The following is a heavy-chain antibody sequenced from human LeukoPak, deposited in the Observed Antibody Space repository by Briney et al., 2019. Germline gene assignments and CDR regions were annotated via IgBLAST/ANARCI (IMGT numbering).Heavy chain of an antibody. CDR2: TYYRSTWYN. V-gene: IGHV6-1*01. J-gene: IGHJ5*02. D-gene: IGHD2-2*01. CDR1: GDSVSSNSVT. CDR3: ARRLTQYDCFDP. Sequence: SQTLSLTCAISGDSVSSNSVTWNWIRQSPSRGLEWLGRTYYRSTWYNDYAVSVRGRITVNPDTSKNQFSLHLNSVTPEDTAVYYCARRLTQYDCFDPWGQGILVIVSS.